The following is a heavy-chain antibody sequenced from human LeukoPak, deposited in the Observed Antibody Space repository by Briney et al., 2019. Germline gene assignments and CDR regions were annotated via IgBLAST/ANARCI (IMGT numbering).Heavy chain of an antibody. D-gene: IGHD3-22*01. CDR3: ARESDSSGYVPFFY. Sequence: GRSLRLSCAASGFTFSSYAMHWVRQAPGKGLEWVAVISYDGSNKYYADSVKGRFTISRDNSKNTLYLQMNSLRAEDTAVYYCARESDSSGYVPFFYWGQGTLVTVSS. V-gene: IGHV3-30-3*01. CDR2: ISYDGSNK. CDR1: GFTFSSYA. J-gene: IGHJ4*02.